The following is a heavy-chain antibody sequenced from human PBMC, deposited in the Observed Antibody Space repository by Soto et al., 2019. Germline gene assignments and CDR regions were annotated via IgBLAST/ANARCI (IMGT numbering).Heavy chain of an antibody. CDR1: GYTFTGYY. D-gene: IGHD3-22*01. J-gene: IGHJ3*02. CDR3: ARHYDSSGNDAFDI. Sequence: ASVKVSCKASGYTFTGYYMHWVRQAPGQGLEWIGWINPNSGGTNYAQKFQGWVTMTRDTSISTAYMELSRLRSDDTAVYYCARHYDSSGNDAFDIWGQGTMVT. V-gene: IGHV1-2*04. CDR2: INPNSGGT.